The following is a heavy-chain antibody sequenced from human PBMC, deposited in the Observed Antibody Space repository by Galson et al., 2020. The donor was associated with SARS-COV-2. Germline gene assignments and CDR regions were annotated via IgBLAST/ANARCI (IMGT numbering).Heavy chain of an antibody. J-gene: IGHJ4*02. V-gene: IGHV2-70*11. Sequence: SGPTLVKPTQTLTLTCTFSGFSLSSSEMCVSWIRQPPGKALEWLARIDWDGAKYYSTSLKTRLTISKDTSKNQVVLTMTNMDPVYTATYYCARIRPLVRGGEGYYFGYWGRGTLVTVSS. CDR3: ARIRPLVRGGEGYYFGY. D-gene: IGHD3-10*01. CDR1: GFSLSSSEMC. CDR2: IDWDGAK.